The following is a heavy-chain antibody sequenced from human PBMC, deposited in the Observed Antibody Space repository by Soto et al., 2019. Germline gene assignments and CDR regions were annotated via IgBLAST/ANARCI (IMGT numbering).Heavy chain of an antibody. CDR1: GGTFSSYT. CDR3: AREGPVQDAFDI. Sequence: QVQLVQSGAEVKKPGSSVKVSCKASGGTFSSYTISWVRQAPGQGLEWMGRIIPILGIANYAQKFQGRVTMTADKSTSTAYMELSSLRSEDTAVYYCAREGPVQDAFDIWGQGTMVTVSS. V-gene: IGHV1-69*08. CDR2: IIPILGIA. J-gene: IGHJ3*02. D-gene: IGHD1-1*01.